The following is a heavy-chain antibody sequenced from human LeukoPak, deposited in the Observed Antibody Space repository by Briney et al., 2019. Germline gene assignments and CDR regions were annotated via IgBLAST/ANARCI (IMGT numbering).Heavy chain of an antibody. CDR3: ASLVRDFDWSTYYFDY. CDR2: IYYSGST. J-gene: IGHJ4*02. Sequence: SETLSLTCTVSGGSISSYYWSWIRQPPGKGLGWIGYIYYSGSTNYNPSLKSRVTISVDTSKNQFSLKLSSVTAADTAVYYCASLVRDFDWSTYYFDYWGQGTLVTVSS. CDR1: GGSISSYY. V-gene: IGHV4-59*08. D-gene: IGHD3-9*01.